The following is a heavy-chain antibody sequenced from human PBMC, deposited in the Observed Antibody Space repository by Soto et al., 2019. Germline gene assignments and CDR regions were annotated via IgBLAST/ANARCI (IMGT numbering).Heavy chain of an antibody. V-gene: IGHV4-59*02. CDR3: ARGGYYDSRAWRY. CDR1: GASVSSHY. D-gene: IGHD3-22*01. Sequence: SETLSLTCDVSGASVSSHYWSWIRQPPGKGLEWIGYIYNTWNTNYNPSLKSRVTMSVDTSERQISLELRSVTAADTAVYYCARGGYYDSRAWRYWGQGALVTVSS. J-gene: IGHJ4*02. CDR2: IYNTWNT.